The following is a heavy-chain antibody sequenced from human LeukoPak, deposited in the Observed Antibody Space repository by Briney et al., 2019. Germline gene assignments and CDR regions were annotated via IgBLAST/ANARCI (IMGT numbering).Heavy chain of an antibody. D-gene: IGHD6-19*01. CDR3: ARDQVSVAGTGIDY. V-gene: IGHV3-11*04. J-gene: IGHJ4*02. CDR2: ISSSGNTV. CDR1: GFTFSDYY. Sequence: SGGSLRLSCAASGFTFSDYYMSWIRQAPGKGLEWVSYISSSGNTVKYADSVKGRFTISRDNAKNSLYLQMSSLRAEDTAVYYCARDQVSVAGTGIDYWGQGTLVTVSS.